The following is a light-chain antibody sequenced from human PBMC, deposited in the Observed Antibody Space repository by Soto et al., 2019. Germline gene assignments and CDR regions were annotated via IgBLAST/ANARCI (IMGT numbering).Light chain of an antibody. V-gene: IGKV1-39*01. CDR1: QSISSY. Sequence: DIQMTQSPSSLSASVGDRVTITCRASQSISSYLNWYQQKPGKAPKLLIYAASSLQSGVPSRFSGSGSGTDFTLIISSLQPQDFATYYCQQRSFWPYTFGQGTKLEI. CDR2: AAS. J-gene: IGKJ2*01. CDR3: QQRSFWPYT.